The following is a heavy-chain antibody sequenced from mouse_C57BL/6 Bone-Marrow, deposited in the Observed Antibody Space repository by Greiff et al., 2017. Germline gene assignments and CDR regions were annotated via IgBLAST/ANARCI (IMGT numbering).Heavy chain of an antibody. Sequence: QVQLQQSGAELVKPGASVKLSCKASGYTFTSYWMQWVKQRPGQGLEWIGEIDPSDSYTNYNQKFKGKATLTVDTSYRTAYMQLSSLTSEDSAVYYCARGDYYGSPYAMDYWGQGTSVTVSS. CDR2: IDPSDSYT. CDR3: ARGDYYGSPYAMDY. J-gene: IGHJ4*01. D-gene: IGHD1-1*01. V-gene: IGHV1-50*01. CDR1: GYTFTSYW.